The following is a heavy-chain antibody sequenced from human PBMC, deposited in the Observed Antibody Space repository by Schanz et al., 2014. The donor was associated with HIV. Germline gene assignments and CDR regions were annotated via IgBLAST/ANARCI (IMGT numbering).Heavy chain of an antibody. CDR2: IWYDGSNK. V-gene: IGHV3-33*08. D-gene: IGHD2-8*01. J-gene: IGHJ4*02. Sequence: QVQLVESGGGVVQPGRSLRLSCEASGFTFNNYGMHWVRQAPGKGLEWVAVIWYDGSNKYYADSVKGRFTISRDNSKNTLYLQMNSLRAEDTAVYYCARDRMVYAQAPLYYFDYWGQGTLVTVSS. CDR1: GFTFNNYG. CDR3: ARDRMVYAQAPLYYFDY.